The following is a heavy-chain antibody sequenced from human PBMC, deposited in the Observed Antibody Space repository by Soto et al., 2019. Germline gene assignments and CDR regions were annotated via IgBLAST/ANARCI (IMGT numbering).Heavy chain of an antibody. V-gene: IGHV3-74*01. CDR2: INTDGTNT. CDR1: GFTFSSNW. D-gene: IGHD2-15*01. Sequence: SCAASGFTFSSNWMHWVRQAPGKGLVWVSRINTDGTNTNYADSVKGRFTISRDNAKSTLFLQMNSLRDEDTAVYYCASEFCSGGNCYTYYFDPWGQGIPVTVSS. CDR3: ASEFCSGGNCYTYYFDP. J-gene: IGHJ5*02.